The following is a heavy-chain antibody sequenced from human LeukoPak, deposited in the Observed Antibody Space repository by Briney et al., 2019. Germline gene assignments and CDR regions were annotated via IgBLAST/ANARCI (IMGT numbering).Heavy chain of an antibody. V-gene: IGHV4-34*01. Sequence: SETLSLTCAVYGGSFSGYYWSWIRQPPGKGLEWIGEINHSGSTNYNPSLKSRVTISVDTSKNQFSLKLSSVTAADTAVYYCARALYGDYGGIDYWGQGTLVTVSS. CDR1: GGSFSGYY. D-gene: IGHD4-17*01. J-gene: IGHJ4*02. CDR2: INHSGST. CDR3: ARALYGDYGGIDY.